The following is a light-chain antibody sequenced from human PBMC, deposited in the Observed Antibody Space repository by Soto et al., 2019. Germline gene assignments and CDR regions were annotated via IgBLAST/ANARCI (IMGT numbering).Light chain of an antibody. CDR2: GAS. J-gene: IGKJ4*01. CDR1: QSVSSN. V-gene: IGKV3-15*01. CDR3: QQYNNRVT. Sequence: EIVMTQSPATLSVSPGERATLSCRASQSVSSNLAWYQQKPGQAPRLLIYGASTRATGIPARFSGSGSGTEFTLIISSLQSEDFAVYYCQQYNNRVTFGGGTKVEIK.